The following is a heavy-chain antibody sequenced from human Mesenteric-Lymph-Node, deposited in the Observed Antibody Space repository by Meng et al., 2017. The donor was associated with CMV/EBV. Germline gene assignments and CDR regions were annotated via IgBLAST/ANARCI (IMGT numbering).Heavy chain of an antibody. D-gene: IGHD3-3*01. V-gene: IGHV3-7*01. CDR1: GFTFSSYW. CDR2: IKQDGSEK. Sequence: GGSLRLSCAASGFTFSSYWMSWVRQAPGKGLEWVANIKQDGSEKYYVDSVKGRFTISRDNVKNSLYLQMNSLRAEDTAVYYCARMDLWSGYYLNDYWGQGTLVTVSS. CDR3: ARMDLWSGYYLNDY. J-gene: IGHJ4*02.